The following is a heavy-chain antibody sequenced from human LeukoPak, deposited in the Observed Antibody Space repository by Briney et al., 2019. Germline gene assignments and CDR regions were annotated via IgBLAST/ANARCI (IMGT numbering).Heavy chain of an antibody. D-gene: IGHD3-10*01. V-gene: IGHV4-39*01. CDR3: ASSSGTLWFGELSVGY. CDR2: IYYSGST. Sequence: SETLSLTCTVSGGSISSSSYYWGWIRQPPGKGLEWIGSIYYSGSTYYNPSLKSRVTISVDTSKNQFSLKLSSVTAADTAVYYCASSSGTLWFGELSVGYWGQGTLVTVSS. J-gene: IGHJ4*02. CDR1: GGSISSSSYY.